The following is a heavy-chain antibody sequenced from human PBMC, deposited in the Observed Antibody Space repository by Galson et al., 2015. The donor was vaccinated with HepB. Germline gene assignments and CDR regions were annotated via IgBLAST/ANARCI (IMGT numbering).Heavy chain of an antibody. D-gene: IGHD4-17*01. V-gene: IGHV3-30*18. CDR2: ISYDGSSK. J-gene: IGHJ4*02. CDR1: GFTFSSYG. Sequence: SLRLSCAASGFTFSSYGMHWVRQAPGKGLEWVAVISYDGSSKYYADSVKGRFTISRDNSKNTLYLQMNSLGAEDTAVYYCAKPNDYGDADYFDYWGQGTLVTVSS. CDR3: AKPNDYGDADYFDY.